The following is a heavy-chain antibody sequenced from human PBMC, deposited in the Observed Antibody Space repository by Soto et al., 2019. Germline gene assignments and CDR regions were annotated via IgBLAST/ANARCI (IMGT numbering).Heavy chain of an antibody. CDR2: VRSKVYGGTT. Sequence: GGSLRLSCKASGFSFGDYAMNWFRQSPGEGLEWVGFVRSKVYGGTTDYAASVRGRFTISRDDSKSIAYLQMNSLKTDDTAVYYCARDGVQITGFDYLSYGLDVWGPGTTVTVSS. CDR3: ARDGVQITGFDYLSYGLDV. CDR1: GFSFGDYA. J-gene: IGHJ6*02. V-gene: IGHV3-49*03. D-gene: IGHD3-16*01.